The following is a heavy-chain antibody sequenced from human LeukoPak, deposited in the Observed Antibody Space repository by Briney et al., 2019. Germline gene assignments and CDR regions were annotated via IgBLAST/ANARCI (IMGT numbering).Heavy chain of an antibody. CDR1: GYRLTESY. CDR3: AICITGFYLDY. J-gene: IGHJ4*02. Sequence: GASVRVSCKVAGYRLTESYMHWVRQTPGQGLEWMGGFDPEDGEPIYAQTFEGRLTMTEDSSTGTAFMELSSLKSEDTAVYYCAICITGFYLDYWGQGSLVIVSS. V-gene: IGHV1-24*01. CDR2: FDPEDGEP. D-gene: IGHD3-9*01.